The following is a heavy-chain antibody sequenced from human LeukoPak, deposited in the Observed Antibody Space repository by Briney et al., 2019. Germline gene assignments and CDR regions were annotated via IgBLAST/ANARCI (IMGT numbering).Heavy chain of an antibody. D-gene: IGHD6-19*01. CDR1: GYTFTSYG. Sequence: EASVKVSCKASGYTFTSYGISWVRQAPGQGLEWMGWISAYNGNTNYAQKLQGRVTMTTDTSTSTVYMELSSLRSEDTAVYYCARCYSSGWYSFDYWGQGTLVTVSS. J-gene: IGHJ4*02. V-gene: IGHV1-18*01. CDR3: ARCYSSGWYSFDY. CDR2: ISAYNGNT.